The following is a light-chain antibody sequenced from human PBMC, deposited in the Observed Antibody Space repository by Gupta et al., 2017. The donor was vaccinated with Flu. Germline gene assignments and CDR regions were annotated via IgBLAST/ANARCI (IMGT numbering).Light chain of an antibody. CDR3: QHYNTYPYS. Sequence: DIRMTQSPSTLSASIGDKVTITCRASQSINNWLAWYQQKPGKAPKLLIYKASRLEGGVPSRFSGGGSGTEFTLTISSLQPDDFATYYCQHYNTYPYSFGQGTKVKIK. CDR1: QSINNW. V-gene: IGKV1-5*03. J-gene: IGKJ2*03. CDR2: KAS.